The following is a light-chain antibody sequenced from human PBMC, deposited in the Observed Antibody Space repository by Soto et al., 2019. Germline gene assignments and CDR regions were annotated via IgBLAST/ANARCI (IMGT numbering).Light chain of an antibody. CDR2: EVN. Sequence: QSALTQPASVSGSPGQSITMSCTGTSSDVGDRNYVSWYQQHPGKAPKLIIYEVNNRPSGVSHRFSGSKSGNTASLTISGLQAEDEANYYCSSFTTIGTWVFGGGTKVTDL. CDR1: SSDVGDRNY. J-gene: IGLJ3*02. V-gene: IGLV2-14*03. CDR3: SSFTTIGTWV.